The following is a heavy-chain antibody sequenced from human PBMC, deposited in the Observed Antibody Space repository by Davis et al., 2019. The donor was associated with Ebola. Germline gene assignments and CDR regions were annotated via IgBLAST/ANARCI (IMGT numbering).Heavy chain of an antibody. Sequence: GESLKISCAASGFTFSTYWMNWVRQVPGKGLVWVSRIQTDGSSTSYADSVKGRFTISRDNAKNTLYLQMNSLRAEDTAVYYCASHDSSGYPFDYWGQGTLVTVSS. J-gene: IGHJ4*02. CDR3: ASHDSSGYPFDY. V-gene: IGHV3-74*01. CDR1: GFTFSTYW. D-gene: IGHD3-22*01. CDR2: IQTDGSST.